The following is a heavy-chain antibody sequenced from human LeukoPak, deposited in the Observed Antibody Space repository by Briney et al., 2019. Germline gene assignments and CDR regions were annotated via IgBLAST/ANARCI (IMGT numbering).Heavy chain of an antibody. Sequence: PSQTLSLTCTVSGGSISSGDYYWGWIRQPPGKGLEWIGYIYYSGSTYYNPSLKSRLTISLDTSKNHLSLKLTSVTAADTAIYYCAQDNDDGDYVGWFDPWGQGTLVSVSS. V-gene: IGHV4-30-4*01. J-gene: IGHJ5*02. D-gene: IGHD4-17*01. CDR3: AQDNDDGDYVGWFDP. CDR1: GGSISSGDYY. CDR2: IYYSGST.